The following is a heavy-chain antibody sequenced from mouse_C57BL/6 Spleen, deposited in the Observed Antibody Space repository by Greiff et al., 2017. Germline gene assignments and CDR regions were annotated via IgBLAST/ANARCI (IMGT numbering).Heavy chain of an antibody. CDR2: IHPNSGST. J-gene: IGHJ2*01. CDR1: GYTFTSYW. D-gene: IGHD1-1*01. CDR3: TRATDFDY. V-gene: IGHV1-64*01. Sequence: VQLQQPGAELVKPGASVKLSCKASGYTFTSYWMDWVKQRPGQGLEWIGMIHPNSGSTNYNEKFKSNATLTVDKSSSTAYMSLSSLTSEDSAVYDCTRATDFDYWAQGTTLTVSS.